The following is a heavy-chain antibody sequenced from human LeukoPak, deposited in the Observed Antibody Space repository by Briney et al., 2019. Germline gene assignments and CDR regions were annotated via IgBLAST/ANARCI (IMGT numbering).Heavy chain of an antibody. CDR3: TRVGYIDEGIDY. V-gene: IGHV3-9*01. CDR2: ISWNSGSI. Sequence: GGSLRLSCAGSGFIFNNYAMHWVRQPPGKGLEWVSGISWNSGSIDYADSVKGRFTISRDNAKNSLYLQMNSLRAEDTAIYYCTRVGYIDEGIDYWGQGTLVTVSS. J-gene: IGHJ4*02. CDR1: GFIFNNYA. D-gene: IGHD5-24*01.